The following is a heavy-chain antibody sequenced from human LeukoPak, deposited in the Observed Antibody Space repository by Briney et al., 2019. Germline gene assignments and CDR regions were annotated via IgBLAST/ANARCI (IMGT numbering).Heavy chain of an antibody. Sequence: GRYLRLSCAASGFTFSSYAMHWVRQAPGKGLEWVAVISYDGSNKYYAGSVKGRFTISRDNSKNTLYLQMNSLRAEDTAVYYCARDLDGSGGNWFDPWGQGTLVTVSS. CDR1: GFTFSSYA. J-gene: IGHJ5*02. V-gene: IGHV3-30*04. D-gene: IGHD3-10*01. CDR3: ARDLDGSGGNWFDP. CDR2: ISYDGSNK.